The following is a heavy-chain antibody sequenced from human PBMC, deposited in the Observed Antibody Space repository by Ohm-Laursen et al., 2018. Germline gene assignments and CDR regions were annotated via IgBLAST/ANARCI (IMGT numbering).Heavy chain of an antibody. Sequence: AASVKVSCKASGVSITSYATIWVRQAPGQGLQWLGRIVPIFGTTNYAQKFQGRLTITADESTSTTYLELSSLRSDDTAVYYCARENSRSLDYWGQGTLVTVSS. CDR2: IVPIFGTT. J-gene: IGHJ4*02. CDR1: GVSITSYA. D-gene: IGHD6-13*01. CDR3: ARENSRSLDY. V-gene: IGHV1-69*13.